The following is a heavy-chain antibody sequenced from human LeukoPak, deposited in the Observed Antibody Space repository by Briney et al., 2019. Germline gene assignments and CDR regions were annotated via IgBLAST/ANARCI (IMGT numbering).Heavy chain of an antibody. CDR3: ARALAGPAFDI. CDR1: GGSISSYY. CDR2: IYYSGST. V-gene: IGHV4-59*01. D-gene: IGHD3-16*01. J-gene: IGHJ3*02. Sequence: PSETLSLTCTVSGGSISSYYWSWIRQPPGKGLEWIGYIYYSGSTNYNPSLKSRVTISVDTSKNQFSLKLSSVTAADTAVYYRARALAGPAFDIWGQGTMVTVSS.